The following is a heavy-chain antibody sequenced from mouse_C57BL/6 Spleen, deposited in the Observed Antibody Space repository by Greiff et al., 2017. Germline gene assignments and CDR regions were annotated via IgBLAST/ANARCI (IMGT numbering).Heavy chain of an antibody. J-gene: IGHJ4*01. CDR1: GYTFTDYE. D-gene: IGHD1-1*01. CDR3: TKVGSSYPYAMDY. Sequence: QVQLQQSGAELVRPGASVTLSCKASGYTFTDYEMPWVKQTPVNGLEWIGAIDPETGGTAYNQKFKGKAILTADKSSCTADMELRSLTSEDYAVYYCTKVGSSYPYAMDYWGQGTSVTVSS. CDR2: IDPETGGT. V-gene: IGHV1-15*01.